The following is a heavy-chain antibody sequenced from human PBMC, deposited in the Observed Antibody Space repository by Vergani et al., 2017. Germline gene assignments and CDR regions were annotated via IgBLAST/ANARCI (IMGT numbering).Heavy chain of an antibody. CDR2: ISSSSSYI. CDR3: ARSYCSSTSCYALYGMDV. V-gene: IGHV3-21*01. CDR1: GFTFSSYS. Sequence: EVQLVESGGGLVKPGGSLRLSCAASGFTFSSYSMNWVRQAPGKGLEWVSSISSSSSYIYYADSVKGRFTISRDNAKNSLYLQMNSLRAEDTAVYYCARSYCSSTSCYALYGMDVWGQGTTVTVSS. D-gene: IGHD2-2*01. J-gene: IGHJ6*02.